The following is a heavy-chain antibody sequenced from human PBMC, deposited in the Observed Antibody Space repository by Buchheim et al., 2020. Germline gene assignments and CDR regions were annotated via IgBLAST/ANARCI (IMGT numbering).Heavy chain of an antibody. CDR3: ARVGRPTYYDFWSAQPTSHNWFDP. V-gene: IGHV3-11*01. D-gene: IGHD3-3*01. J-gene: IGHJ5*02. Sequence: QVRLVESGGGLVKPGGSLRLSCAASGFTFSDYYMSWIRQAPGKGLEWVSYISSSGSTIYYADSVKGRFTISRDNAKNSLYLQMNSLRAEDTAVYYCARVGRPTYYDFWSAQPTSHNWFDPWGQGTL. CDR1: GFTFSDYY. CDR2: ISSSGSTI.